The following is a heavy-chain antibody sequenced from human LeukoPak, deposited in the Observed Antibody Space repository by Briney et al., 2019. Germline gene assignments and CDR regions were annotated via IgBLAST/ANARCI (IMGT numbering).Heavy chain of an antibody. J-gene: IGHJ3*02. CDR3: ARQFGVEI. D-gene: IGHD1-1*01. CDR1: GYSISGGYY. Sequence: SETLSLTCAVSGYSISGGYYWAWIRQPPGKGLEWIGSINHSGSTYYNPSLKSRVTISIYTSKNQFSLKLSSVTAADTAVYYCARQFGVEIWGQGTMVTVSS. CDR2: INHSGST. V-gene: IGHV4-38-2*01.